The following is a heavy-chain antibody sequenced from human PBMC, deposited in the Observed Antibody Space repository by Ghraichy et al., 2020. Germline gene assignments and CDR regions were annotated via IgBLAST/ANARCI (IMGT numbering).Heavy chain of an antibody. CDR3: ARHELGYSSSWYSYRFGEYFQH. CDR1: GGSISSSSYY. CDR2: IYYSGST. J-gene: IGHJ1*01. D-gene: IGHD6-13*01. V-gene: IGHV4-39*01. Sequence: SQTLSLTCTVSGGSISSSSYYWGWIRQPPGKGLEWIGSIYYSGSTYYNPSLKSRVTISVDTSKNQFSLKLSSVTAADTAVYYCARHELGYSSSWYSYRFGEYFQHWGQGTLVTVSS.